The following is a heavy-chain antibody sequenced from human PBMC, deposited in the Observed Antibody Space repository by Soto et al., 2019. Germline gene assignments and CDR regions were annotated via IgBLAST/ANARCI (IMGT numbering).Heavy chain of an antibody. V-gene: IGHV1-46*01. J-gene: IGHJ6*02. D-gene: IGHD3-3*01. Sequence: ASVKVSCKASGYTFTSYYMHWVRQAPGQGLEWMGIINPSGGSTSYAQKFQGRVTMTRDTSISTAYMELSRLRSDDTAVYYCARASGYYPYGMDVWGQGTTVTVSS. CDR1: GYTFTSYY. CDR2: INPSGGST. CDR3: ARASGYYPYGMDV.